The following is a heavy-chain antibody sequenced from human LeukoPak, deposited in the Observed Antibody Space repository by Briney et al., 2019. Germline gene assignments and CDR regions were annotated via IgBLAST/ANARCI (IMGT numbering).Heavy chain of an antibody. Sequence: PSETLSLTCTVSGVSSSSYYWSWIRQPPGKGLEWIGYIYDNGSTNYNPSLKSRVSISVDTSKNQFFLKLSSVTAADRAVYYCACSRWRFGSVDYWGQGTLVTVSS. CDR1: GVSSSSYY. CDR2: IYDNGST. D-gene: IGHD3-10*01. V-gene: IGHV4-59*01. CDR3: ACSRWRFGSVDY. J-gene: IGHJ4*02.